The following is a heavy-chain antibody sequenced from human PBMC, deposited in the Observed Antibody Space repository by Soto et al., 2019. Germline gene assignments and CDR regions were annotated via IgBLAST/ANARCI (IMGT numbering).Heavy chain of an antibody. Sequence: SETLSLTCTVSGGSISSGGYYWSWIRQHPGKGLEWIGYIYYSGSTYYNPSLKSRVTISVDTSKNQFSLKLSSVTAADTAVYYCASSIPHSSSWRFDYWGQGTLVTVSS. V-gene: IGHV4-31*03. J-gene: IGHJ4*02. D-gene: IGHD6-13*01. CDR3: ASSIPHSSSWRFDY. CDR1: GGSISSGGYY. CDR2: IYYSGST.